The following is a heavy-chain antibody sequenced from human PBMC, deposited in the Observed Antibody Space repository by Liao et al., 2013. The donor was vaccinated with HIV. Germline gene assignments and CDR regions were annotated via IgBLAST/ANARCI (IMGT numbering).Heavy chain of an antibody. D-gene: IGHD3-22*01. CDR1: GGSISSYY. V-gene: IGHV4-4*07. J-gene: IGHJ4*02. CDR3: AREGYDSSGYHYYFDY. Sequence: QLRLQESGPGLVKPSETLSLTCTVSGGSISSYYWSWIRQPAGKGLEWIGRVYTSGRTDYNPSLKSRVTMSVDTSKNQFSLNLTSVTAADTAVYHCAREGYDSSGYHYYFDYWGQGTLVTVSS. CDR2: VYTSGRT.